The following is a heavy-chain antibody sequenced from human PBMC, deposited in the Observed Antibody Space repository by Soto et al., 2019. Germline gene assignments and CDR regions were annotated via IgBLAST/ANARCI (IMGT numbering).Heavy chain of an antibody. CDR2: IKQDGSEK. CDR1: GFTFSSYW. CDR3: ARDGITGTDLPEYFQH. D-gene: IGHD1-7*01. Sequence: LRLSCAASGFTFSSYWMSWVRQAPGKGLEWVANIKQDGSEKYYVDSVKGRFTISRDNAKNSLYLQMNSLRAEDTAVYYCARDGITGTDLPEYFQHWGQGTLVTVSS. V-gene: IGHV3-7*01. J-gene: IGHJ1*01.